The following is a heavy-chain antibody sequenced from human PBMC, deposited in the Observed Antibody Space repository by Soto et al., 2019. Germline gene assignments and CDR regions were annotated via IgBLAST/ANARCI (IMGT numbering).Heavy chain of an antibody. CDR1: GYTFTSYG. Sequence: SVKVSCKASGYTFTSYGISWVRQAPGQGLEWMGWISAYNGNTNYAQKLQGRVTMTTDTSTSTAYMELSSLRSEDTAVYYCARGTNIVLMVYPRGWFDPWGQGTLVTVSS. CDR3: ARGTNIVLMVYPRGWFDP. D-gene: IGHD2-8*01. CDR2: ISAYNGNT. V-gene: IGHV1-18*04. J-gene: IGHJ5*02.